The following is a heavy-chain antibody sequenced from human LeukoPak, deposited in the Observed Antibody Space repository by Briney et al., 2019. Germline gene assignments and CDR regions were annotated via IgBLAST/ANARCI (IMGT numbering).Heavy chain of an antibody. D-gene: IGHD3-22*01. Sequence: GGSLRLSCAASGFTFSSYWMSWVRQAPGKGLEWVANIKQDGSEKYYVDSVKGRFTISRDNAKNLLYLQMNSLRAEDTAVYYCAREKLDTRGYVDYWGQGTLVTVSS. CDR3: AREKLDTRGYVDY. CDR2: IKQDGSEK. J-gene: IGHJ4*02. V-gene: IGHV3-7*01. CDR1: GFTFSSYW.